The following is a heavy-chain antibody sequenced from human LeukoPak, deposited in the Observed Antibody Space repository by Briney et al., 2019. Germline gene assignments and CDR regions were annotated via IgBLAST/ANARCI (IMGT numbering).Heavy chain of an antibody. D-gene: IGHD2-15*01. CDR1: GYTFTSYY. J-gene: IGHJ5*02. Sequence: ASVTVSCKASGYTFTSYYMHWVRQAPGQGLEWMGIINPSGGSTSYAQKFQGRVTMTRDTSTSTVYMELSSLRSEDTAVYYCARGLHVVVAAKNWFDPWGQGTLVTVSS. V-gene: IGHV1-46*01. CDR2: INPSGGST. CDR3: ARGLHVVVAAKNWFDP.